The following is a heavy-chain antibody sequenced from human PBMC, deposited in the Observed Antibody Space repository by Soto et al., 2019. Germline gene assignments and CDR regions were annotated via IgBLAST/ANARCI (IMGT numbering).Heavy chain of an antibody. Sequence: PSETLFLTCTVSGGSISSGGYYWSWIRQHPGKGLEWIGYIYYSGSTYYNPSLKSRVTISVDTSKNQFSLKLSSVTAADTAVYYCARVWSGYAGYFDYWGQGTLVTVSS. J-gene: IGHJ4*02. D-gene: IGHD3-3*01. CDR2: IYYSGST. V-gene: IGHV4-31*03. CDR3: ARVWSGYAGYFDY. CDR1: GGSISSGGYY.